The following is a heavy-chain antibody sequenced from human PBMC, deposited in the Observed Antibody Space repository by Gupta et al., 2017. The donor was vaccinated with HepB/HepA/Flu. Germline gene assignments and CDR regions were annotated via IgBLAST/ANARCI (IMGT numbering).Heavy chain of an antibody. V-gene: IGHV4-39*01. CDR2: IYDSGST. CDR1: GGSINTNSYY. J-gene: IGHJ5*02. D-gene: IGHD5-12*01. CDR3: ARLSCTGAEGAGFSGYEDNWFDP. Sequence: QLQLQESGPGLVKPSETLSLPCSASGGSINTNSYYWGWIRQPPGKGLGWIGSIYDSGSTYYNTSLTSRVTISVDTSKNQFSLNLSSVTAADTAVYYCARLSCTGAEGAGFSGYEDNWFDPWGQGTLVTVSS.